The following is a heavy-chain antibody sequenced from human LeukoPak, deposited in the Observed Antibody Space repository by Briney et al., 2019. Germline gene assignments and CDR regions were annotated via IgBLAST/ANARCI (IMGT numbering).Heavy chain of an antibody. V-gene: IGHV3-7*01. D-gene: IGHD6-13*01. CDR3: ARESTAGYNSSWYGFRN. J-gene: IGHJ1*01. CDR2: INQDGSEK. CDR1: GFTFRGYW. Sequence: GGSLRLSCAASGFTFRGYWMSWFRQAPGKGLGWVATINQDGSEKYYVDSVKGRFTISRDNAKNSLFLQMGSLRVEDTAVYYCARESTAGYNSSWYGFRNWGQGTLVSVSS.